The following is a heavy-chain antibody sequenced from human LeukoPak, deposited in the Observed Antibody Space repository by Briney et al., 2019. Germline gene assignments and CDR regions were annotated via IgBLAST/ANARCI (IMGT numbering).Heavy chain of an antibody. V-gene: IGHV3-9*01. D-gene: IGHD1-14*01. Sequence: GGSLRLSCAASGFIFDDYAMHWVRQAPGKVLEWVAGIGWNSGNIGYADSVKGRFTISRDNAKNSLYLQMNSLRAEDTALYYCAKDDNNYYYGMDVWGQGTTVTVSS. CDR2: IGWNSGNI. CDR1: GFIFDDYA. CDR3: AKDDNNYYYGMDV. J-gene: IGHJ6*02.